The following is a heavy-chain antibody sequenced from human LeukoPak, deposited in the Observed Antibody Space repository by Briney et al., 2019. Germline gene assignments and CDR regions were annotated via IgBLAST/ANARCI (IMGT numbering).Heavy chain of an antibody. Sequence: GASVKVSCKASGGTFSSYAISWVRQAPGQGLEWMGGIIPIFGTANYAQKFQGRVTITADESTSTAYMELSGLRAEDTALYYCAKDGGSGGFGELFGYWGQGTLVTVSS. CDR3: AKDGGSGGFGELFGY. J-gene: IGHJ4*02. V-gene: IGHV1-69*13. D-gene: IGHD3-10*01. CDR1: GGTFSSYA. CDR2: IIPIFGTA.